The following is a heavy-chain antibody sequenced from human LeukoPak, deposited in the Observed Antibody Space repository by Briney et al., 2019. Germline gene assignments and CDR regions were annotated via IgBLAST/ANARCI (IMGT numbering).Heavy chain of an antibody. CDR1: GGTFSRFT. Sequence: ASVKVSCKASGGTFSRFTISWVRQAPGQGLEWMGWINPNSGGTNYAQKFQGWVTMTRDTSISTAYMELSRLRSDDTAVYYCARASTRGRITIFGVVGNWFDPWGQGTLVTVSS. D-gene: IGHD3-3*01. V-gene: IGHV1-2*04. CDR3: ARASTRGRITIFGVVGNWFDP. J-gene: IGHJ5*02. CDR2: INPNSGGT.